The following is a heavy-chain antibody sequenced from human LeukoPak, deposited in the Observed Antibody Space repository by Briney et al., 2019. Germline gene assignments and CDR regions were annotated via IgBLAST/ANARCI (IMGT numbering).Heavy chain of an antibody. V-gene: IGHV1-46*01. Sequence: ASVKVSCKASGYTFTSYGISWVRQAPGQGLEWMGIINPSGGSTSYAQKFQGRVTMTRDTSTSTVYMELSSLRSEDTAVYYCARDHSTYYDFWSGYYGSYYYGMDVWGQGTTVTVSS. CDR2: INPSGGST. D-gene: IGHD3-3*01. CDR3: ARDHSTYYDFWSGYYGSYYYGMDV. CDR1: GYTFTSYG. J-gene: IGHJ6*02.